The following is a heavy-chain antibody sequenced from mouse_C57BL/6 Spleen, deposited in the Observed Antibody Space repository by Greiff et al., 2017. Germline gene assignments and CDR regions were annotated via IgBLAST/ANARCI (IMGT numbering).Heavy chain of an antibody. CDR2: INPNNGGT. CDR3: ARRYYGSSYGWFAY. D-gene: IGHD1-1*01. J-gene: IGHJ3*01. Sequence: EVQLQQSGPELVKPGASVKIPCKASGYTFTDYNMDWVKQSHGKSLEWIGDINPNNGGTIYNQKFKGKATLTVDKSSSTAYLEIRSLTSEDTAVYYCARRYYGSSYGWFAYWGQGTLVTVSA. CDR1: GYTFTDYN. V-gene: IGHV1-18*01.